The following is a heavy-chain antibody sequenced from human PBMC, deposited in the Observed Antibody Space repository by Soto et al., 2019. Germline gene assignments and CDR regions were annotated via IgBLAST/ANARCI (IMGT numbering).Heavy chain of an antibody. CDR3: ARYIAVAGTPSCYFDY. Sequence: PSETLSLTCTVSGGSISSSSYYWGWIRQPPGKGLEWIGSIYYSGSTYYNPSLKSRVTISVDTSKNQFSLKLSSVTAADTAVYYCARYIAVAGTPSCYFDYWGQGTLVTVSS. J-gene: IGHJ4*02. CDR1: GGSISSSSYY. V-gene: IGHV4-39*01. CDR2: IYYSGST. D-gene: IGHD6-19*01.